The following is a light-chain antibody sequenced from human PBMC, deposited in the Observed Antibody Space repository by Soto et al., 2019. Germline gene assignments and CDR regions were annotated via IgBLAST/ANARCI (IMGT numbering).Light chain of an antibody. CDR3: QSYDSSLRGSV. Sequence: QSVLTQPPSVSGAPGQRVTISCTGSSSNIGAGYDVHWYQQLPGTAPKLLIYGNSNRPSGVTDRFSGSKSGTSASLSITGLQAEDEADYYCQSYDSSLRGSVFGGGTKLTVL. V-gene: IGLV1-40*01. J-gene: IGLJ3*02. CDR1: SSNIGAGYD. CDR2: GNS.